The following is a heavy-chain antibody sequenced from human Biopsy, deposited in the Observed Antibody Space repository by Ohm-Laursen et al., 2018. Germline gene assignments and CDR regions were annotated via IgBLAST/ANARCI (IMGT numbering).Heavy chain of an antibody. D-gene: IGHD4-11*01. J-gene: IGHJ6*02. Sequence: SETLSLTCTVSGGSLSSYYWSWIRQPAGKGLEWIGRIYSSGSTNHNPSLQSRVSISVDTSRNQVSLTLSSVTAADTAVYYCARDSGILNYGNFKYYHYYGMDVWGQGTKVTVSS. CDR2: IYSSGST. CDR1: GGSLSSYY. CDR3: ARDSGILNYGNFKYYHYYGMDV. V-gene: IGHV4-4*07.